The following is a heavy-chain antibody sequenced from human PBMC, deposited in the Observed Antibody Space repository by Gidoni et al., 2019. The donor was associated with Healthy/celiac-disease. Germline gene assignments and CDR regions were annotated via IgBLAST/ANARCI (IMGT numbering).Heavy chain of an antibody. CDR3: EKDIYDDGRTVTFDY. J-gene: IGHJ4*02. Sequence: EVQLVESGGGLVQPGRSLRLSCAASGFTFYDYAMHWVRQAPGKGLEWVSGISWNSGSIGYADSVKGRFTISRDNAKNSLYLQMNSLRAEDKALYYCEKDIYDDGRTVTFDYWGQGNLVTVSS. D-gene: IGHD3-3*01. CDR2: ISWNSGSI. CDR1: GFTFYDYA. V-gene: IGHV3-9*01.